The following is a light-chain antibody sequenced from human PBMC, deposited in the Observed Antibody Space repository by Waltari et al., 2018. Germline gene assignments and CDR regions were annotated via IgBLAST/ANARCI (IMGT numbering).Light chain of an antibody. CDR2: ATS. CDR1: QSIDHW. V-gene: IGKV1-5*03. Sequence: DIQVTQSPSTLSASLGDRVSMTCRTSQSIDHWLAWYQQKLGKAPKLLISATSVLENGIPSRFSGSRSGTEFTLTITGLQPDDLATYYCQQYDTHWTFGQGTKVEIK. CDR3: QQYDTHWT. J-gene: IGKJ1*01.